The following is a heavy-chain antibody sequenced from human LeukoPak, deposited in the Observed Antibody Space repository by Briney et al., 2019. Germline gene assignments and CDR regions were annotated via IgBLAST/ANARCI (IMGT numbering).Heavy chain of an antibody. V-gene: IGHV1-2*04. Sequence: ASVTVSFKASGYTFTGYYMHWVRQAPGQGREWMGWINPNSGGTNYAQKFQGWVTMTRDTSISTAYMELSRLRSDDTAVYYCARGLWFGDERSAFDIWGQGTMVTVSS. CDR2: INPNSGGT. D-gene: IGHD3-10*01. CDR1: GYTFTGYY. J-gene: IGHJ3*02. CDR3: ARGLWFGDERSAFDI.